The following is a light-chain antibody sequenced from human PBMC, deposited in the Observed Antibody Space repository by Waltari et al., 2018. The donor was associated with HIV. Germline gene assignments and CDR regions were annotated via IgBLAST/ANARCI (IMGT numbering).Light chain of an antibody. CDR2: GDH. Sequence: QSVLTHPPSVSGAPGQRDTISCTGSTSNIGARYGSNWYQEVPGTAPRLLIYGDHNRPSGIPDRFSGSRSGTSASLAINGLQAEDEAEYYCQSYDSSLSSVLFGGGTKLTVL. CDR1: TSNIGARYG. CDR3: QSYDSSLSSVL. V-gene: IGLV1-40*01. J-gene: IGLJ2*01.